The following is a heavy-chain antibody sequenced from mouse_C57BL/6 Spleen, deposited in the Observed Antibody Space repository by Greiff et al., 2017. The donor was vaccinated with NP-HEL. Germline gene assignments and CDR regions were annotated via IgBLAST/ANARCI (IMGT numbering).Heavy chain of an antibody. D-gene: IGHD3-2*02. V-gene: IGHV1-55*01. Sequence: QVQLQQPGAELVKPGASVKMSCKASGYTFTSYWITWVKQRPGQGLEWIGDIYPGSGSTNYNEKFKSKATLTVDTSSSTAYMQLSSLTSEDSAVYYCARVQLRDEAWFAYWGQGTLVTVSA. CDR2: IYPGSGST. J-gene: IGHJ3*01. CDR3: ARVQLRDEAWFAY. CDR1: GYTFTSYW.